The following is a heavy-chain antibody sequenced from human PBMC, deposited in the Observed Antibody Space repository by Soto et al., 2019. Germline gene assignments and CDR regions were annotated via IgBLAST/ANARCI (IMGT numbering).Heavy chain of an antibody. CDR1: GYTFTSYG. CDR3: ARDPSYYHDSSGYYNWFDP. D-gene: IGHD3-22*01. V-gene: IGHV1-18*01. J-gene: IGHJ5*02. Sequence: ASVKVSCKASGYTFTSYGISWVRQAPGQGLEWMGWISAYNGGTSYAQKFQGRVTMTRDTSTSTVYMELSSLRSEDTAVYYCARDPSYYHDSSGYYNWFDPWGQGTLVTVSS. CDR2: ISAYNGGT.